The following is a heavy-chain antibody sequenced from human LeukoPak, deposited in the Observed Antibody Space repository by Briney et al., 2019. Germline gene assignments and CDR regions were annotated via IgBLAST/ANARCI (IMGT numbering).Heavy chain of an antibody. J-gene: IGHJ4*02. D-gene: IGHD1-26*01. CDR3: ARDPYSGSYYFDY. CDR1: GGSFSGYS. V-gene: IGHV4-34*01. CDR2: INHSGST. Sequence: SETLSLTCAVYGGSFSGYSWSWIRQPPGKGLEWIGEINHSGSTNYNPSLKSRVTISVDTSKNQFSLKLSSVTAADTAVYYCARDPYSGSYYFDYWGQGTLVTVSS.